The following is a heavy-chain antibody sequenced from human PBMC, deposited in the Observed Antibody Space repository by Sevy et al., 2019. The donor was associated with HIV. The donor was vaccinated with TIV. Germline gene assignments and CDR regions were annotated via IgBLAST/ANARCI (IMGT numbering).Heavy chain of an antibody. J-gene: IGHJ6*02. D-gene: IGHD3-3*01. CDR3: ASGGSGDFWNYGYYCYGRDV. V-gene: IGHV1-8*02. Sequence: ASVKVSCKASGDTFSTYDINWVRQAPGQGLEWMGWMSPKRGRTGFAQKFQGRLTMTRDKSINTVYMELSSLRSEDTAVYYCASGGSGDFWNYGYYCYGRDVWGQGTTVTVSS. CDR2: MSPKRGRT. CDR1: GDTFSTYD.